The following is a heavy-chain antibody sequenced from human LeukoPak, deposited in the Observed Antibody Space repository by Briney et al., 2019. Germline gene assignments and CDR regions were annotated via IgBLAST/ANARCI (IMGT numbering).Heavy chain of an antibody. V-gene: IGHV4-39*01. Sequence: SETLSLTCTVSGGPISSSSYYWGWIRQPPGKGLEWIGSIYYSGSTYYNPSLKSRVTISVDTSKNQFSLKLSSVTAADTAVYYCARHLPGVTFDYWGQGTLVTVSS. CDR2: IYYSGST. J-gene: IGHJ4*02. D-gene: IGHD2-21*02. CDR3: ARHLPGVTFDY. CDR1: GGPISSSSYY.